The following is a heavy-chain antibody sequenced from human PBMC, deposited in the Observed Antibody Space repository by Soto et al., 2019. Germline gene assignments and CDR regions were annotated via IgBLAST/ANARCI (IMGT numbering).Heavy chain of an antibody. D-gene: IGHD3-22*01. CDR1: GYVFTSSF. V-gene: IGHV1-46*01. J-gene: IGHJ6*02. CDR3: AREVTTVIMSGDTDDYSGLDV. Sequence: QVQLVQSGAEVKKPGASVKVACKASGYVFTSSFMHWVRQAPGQGLEWMGMINPTLGTTAYAHRFQGRIAVTRDTSTATVYMDLSSLRSADTAIYYCAREVTTVIMSGDTDDYSGLDVWGQGTTVIVSS. CDR2: INPTLGTT.